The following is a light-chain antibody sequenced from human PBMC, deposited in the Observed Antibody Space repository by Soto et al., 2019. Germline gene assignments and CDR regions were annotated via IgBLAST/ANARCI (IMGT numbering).Light chain of an antibody. CDR1: QSVSSN. CDR2: GAS. J-gene: IGKJ1*01. CDR3: QQYNNWPQT. V-gene: IGKV3-15*01. Sequence: EIVMTQSPATLSVSPGERATLSCRASQSVSSNLAWYQQKPGQAPRLLIYGASPRATGIPARFSGSGSGTDFTLTIRSLQSEDFAVYYCQQYNNWPQTFGQGTKVEIK.